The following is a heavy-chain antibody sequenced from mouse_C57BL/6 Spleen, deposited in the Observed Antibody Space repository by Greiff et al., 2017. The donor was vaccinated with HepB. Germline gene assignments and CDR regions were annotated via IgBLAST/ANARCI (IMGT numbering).Heavy chain of an antibody. CDR3: TRSGNYVWYFDV. D-gene: IGHD2-1*01. J-gene: IGHJ1*03. Sequence: VKLMESGAELVRPGASVTLSCKASGYTFTDYEMHWVKQTPVHGLEWIGAIDPETGGTAYNQKFKGKAILTADKSSSTAYMELRSLTSEDSAVYYCTRSGNYVWYFDVWGTGTTVTVSS. V-gene: IGHV1-15*01. CDR1: GYTFTDYE. CDR2: IDPETGGT.